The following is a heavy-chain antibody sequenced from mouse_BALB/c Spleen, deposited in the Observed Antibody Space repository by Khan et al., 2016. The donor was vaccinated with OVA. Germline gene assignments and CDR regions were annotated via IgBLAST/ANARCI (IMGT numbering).Heavy chain of an antibody. CDR2: IWGDGST. D-gene: IGHD1-1*01. CDR1: GFSLTSYG. Sequence: QMQLEESGPGLVAPSQSLSITCTVSGFSLTSYGVSWVRQSPGKGLEWLGLIWGDGSTNYHSTLISRLIISKDNSKSQVFLKLTGLQTDDTATYYCAKFTPDYYSMDYWGQGTSVTVSS. V-gene: IGHV2-3*01. J-gene: IGHJ4*01. CDR3: AKFTPDYYSMDY.